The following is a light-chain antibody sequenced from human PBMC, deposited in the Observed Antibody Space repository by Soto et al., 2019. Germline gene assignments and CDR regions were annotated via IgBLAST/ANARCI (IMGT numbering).Light chain of an antibody. CDR3: QQYNSYSWT. V-gene: IGKV1-9*01. CDR1: PAIASF. CDR2: GAS. J-gene: IGKJ1*01. Sequence: GDRVTITCRASPAIASFLAWYQQKPGTAPKLLIYGASTLQSGVPSRFSGSRSGTDYTLTIASLRPDDFAIYYCQQYNSYSWTFGQGTKVNIK.